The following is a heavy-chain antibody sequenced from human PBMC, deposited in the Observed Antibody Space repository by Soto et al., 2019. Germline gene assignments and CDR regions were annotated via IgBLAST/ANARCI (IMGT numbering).Heavy chain of an antibody. CDR3: AATRVGY. J-gene: IGHJ4*02. CDR2: IYSGGST. D-gene: IGHD5-12*01. CDR1: GFTVSSNY. Sequence: EVQLVESGGGLVQPGGSLRLSCAVSGFTVSSNYMSWVRQAPGKGLEWVSVIYSGGSTYYADSVKGRFTISRHNSKNTLYFEMNSLRDEDTAVYYCAATRVGYWGQGTLVTVSS. V-gene: IGHV3-53*04.